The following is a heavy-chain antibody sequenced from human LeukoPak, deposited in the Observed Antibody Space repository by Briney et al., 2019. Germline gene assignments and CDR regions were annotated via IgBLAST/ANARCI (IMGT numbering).Heavy chain of an antibody. V-gene: IGHV4-39*01. CDR1: GGSISSSSYY. CDR3: ARQRRYDYGDPRGGLIDY. Sequence: SETLSLTCTVSGGSISSSSYYWGWIRQPPGKGLEWIGSIYYSGSTYYNPSLKSRVTISVDTSKNQFSLKLSSVTAADTAVYYCARQRRYDYGDPRGGLIDYWGQGTLVTVSS. D-gene: IGHD4-17*01. CDR2: IYYSGST. J-gene: IGHJ4*02.